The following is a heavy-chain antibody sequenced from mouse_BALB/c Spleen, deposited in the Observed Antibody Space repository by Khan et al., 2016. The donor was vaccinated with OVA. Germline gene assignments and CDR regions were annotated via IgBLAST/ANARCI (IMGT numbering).Heavy chain of an antibody. Sequence: EVQLQESGPGLVKPSQSLSLTCTVTGYSITSYYAWKWSRQFPGNKLEWMGYISYSGSTCYYPSLKSRIFSKRNTSKNQFFLQLNTVTTEDTATYYCARKTYYYYAVDYWGQGTSVTVSS. CDR2: ISYSGST. V-gene: IGHV3-2*02. D-gene: IGHD1-1*01. J-gene: IGHJ4*01. CDR3: ARKTYYYYAVDY. CDR1: GYSITSYYA.